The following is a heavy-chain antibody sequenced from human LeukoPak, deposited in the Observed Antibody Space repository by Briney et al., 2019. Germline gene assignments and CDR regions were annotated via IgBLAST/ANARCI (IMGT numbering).Heavy chain of an antibody. CDR3: ARDAYTATGYYPY. D-gene: IGHD3-9*01. CDR2: INHSGST. CDR1: GGCFSGYY. J-gene: IGHJ4*02. Sequence: SETLSLTCAVYGGCFSGYYWSWIRQPPGKGLEWIGEINHSGSTNYNPSLKSRVTISVDTSKNQFSLKLSSVTAADTAVYYCARDAYTATGYYPYWGQGTLVTVSS. V-gene: IGHV4-34*01.